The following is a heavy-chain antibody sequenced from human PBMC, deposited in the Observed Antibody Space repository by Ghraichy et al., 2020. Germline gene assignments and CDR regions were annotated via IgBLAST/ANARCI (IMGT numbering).Heavy chain of an antibody. D-gene: IGHD1-26*01. V-gene: IGHV3-48*02. Sequence: LSLTCAASGFTFSSYSMNWVRQAPGKGLEWVSYISSSSSTIYYADSVKGRFTISRDNAKNSLYLQMNSLRDEDTAVYYCARVPIGGSLHYYYGMDVWGQGTTVTVSS. J-gene: IGHJ6*02. CDR3: ARVPIGGSLHYYYGMDV. CDR1: GFTFSSYS. CDR2: ISSSSSTI.